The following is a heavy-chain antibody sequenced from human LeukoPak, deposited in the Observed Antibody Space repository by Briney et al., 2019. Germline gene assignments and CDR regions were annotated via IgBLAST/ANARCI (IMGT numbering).Heavy chain of an antibody. D-gene: IGHD3-22*01. CDR1: GGSFSGYY. CDR3: ARAKGAYYYDSSGYYHDY. J-gene: IGHJ4*02. Sequence: SGTLSLTCAVYGGSFSGYYWSWIRQPPGKGLEWIGEINHSGSTNYNPSLKSRVTISVDTSKNQFSLKLSSVTAADTAVYYCARAKGAYYYDSSGYYHDYWGQGTLVTVSS. V-gene: IGHV4-34*01. CDR2: INHSGST.